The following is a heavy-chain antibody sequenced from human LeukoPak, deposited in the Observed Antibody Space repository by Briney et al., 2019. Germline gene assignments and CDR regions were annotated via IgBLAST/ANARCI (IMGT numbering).Heavy chain of an antibody. CDR3: ARYEFRGSASTWFYY. D-gene: IGHD5/OR15-5a*01. CDR1: GYSLGKNYY. J-gene: IGHJ4*02. V-gene: IGHV4-38-2*01. CDR2: IYGTAST. Sequence: PSETLSLTCAVSGYSLGKNYYWGWIRQPPGKGLEWIGRIYGTASTSYNPSLMNRVTMSVHTSKNHFSLKLSSVTAADTAIFYCARYEFRGSASTWFYYWGQGILVTIPS.